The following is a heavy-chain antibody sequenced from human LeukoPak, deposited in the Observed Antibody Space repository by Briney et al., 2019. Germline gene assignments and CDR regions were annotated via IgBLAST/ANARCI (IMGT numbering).Heavy chain of an antibody. CDR2: ISSSSSYI. Sequence: PGGSLRLSCAASGFTFSSYSMTWVRQAPGKGLEWVSSISSSSSYIYYADSVKGRFTISRDNAKNSLHLQMNSLRAEDTAVYYCASYGSGTTYYYYGMDVWGQGTTVTVSS. D-gene: IGHD3-10*01. V-gene: IGHV3-21*01. J-gene: IGHJ6*02. CDR1: GFTFSSYS. CDR3: ASYGSGTTYYYYGMDV.